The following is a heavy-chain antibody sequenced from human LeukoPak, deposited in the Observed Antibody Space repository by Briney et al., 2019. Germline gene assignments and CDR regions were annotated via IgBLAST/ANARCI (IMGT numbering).Heavy chain of an antibody. J-gene: IGHJ5*02. CDR2: ISSSSSYI. CDR3: AILEGIVVVVAGTGFDP. Sequence: GGSLRLSCAASGFTFGSYSMNWVRQAPGKGLEWVSSISSSSSYIYYADSVKGRFTISRDNAKNSLYLQMNSLRAEDTAVYYCAILEGIVVVVAGTGFDPWGQGTLVTVSS. D-gene: IGHD2-15*01. V-gene: IGHV3-21*01. CDR1: GFTFGSYS.